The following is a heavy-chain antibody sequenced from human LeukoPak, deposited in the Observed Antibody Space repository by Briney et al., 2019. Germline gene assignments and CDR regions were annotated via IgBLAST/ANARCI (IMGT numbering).Heavy chain of an antibody. CDR3: AKDTYSSSWYYFDY. V-gene: IGHV3-49*03. Sequence: PGGSLRLSCTASGFTFGDYAMSWFRQAPGKGLEWVGFIRSKAYGGTTEYAASVKGRFTISRDDSKSIAYLQMNSLRAEDTAVYYCAKDTYSSSWYYFDYWGQGTLVTVSS. J-gene: IGHJ4*02. CDR2: IRSKAYGGTT. D-gene: IGHD6-13*01. CDR1: GFTFGDYA.